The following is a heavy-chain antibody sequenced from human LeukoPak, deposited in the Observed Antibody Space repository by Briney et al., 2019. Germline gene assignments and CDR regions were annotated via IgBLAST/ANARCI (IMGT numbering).Heavy chain of an antibody. J-gene: IGHJ4*02. CDR3: AKDPRYSAYGFDY. Sequence: PGGSLRLSCAASGFTFSSYGMHWVRQAPGKGLEGVAVISYDGSNKYYADSVKGRFTISRDDSKNTLYLQMNSLRAEDTAVYYCAKDPRYSAYGFDYWGQGTLVTVSS. CDR2: ISYDGSNK. CDR1: GFTFSSYG. D-gene: IGHD5-12*01. V-gene: IGHV3-30*18.